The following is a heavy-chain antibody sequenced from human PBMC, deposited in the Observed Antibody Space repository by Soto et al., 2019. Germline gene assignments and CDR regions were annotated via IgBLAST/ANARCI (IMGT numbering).Heavy chain of an antibody. CDR3: ARGREEAGGPFDY. V-gene: IGHV4-31*03. CDR1: GASISSGNYY. Sequence: QVQLQESGPGLVKPSQTLSLTCSVSGASISSGNYYWSWIRQHPGKGLEWIGYIYYTGSTYYNPSLRSRITISEDMSKHQFSLRLSSVTAADTAVYYCARGREEAGGPFDYWGQGTLVTVSS. CDR2: IYYTGST. D-gene: IGHD3-10*01. J-gene: IGHJ4*02.